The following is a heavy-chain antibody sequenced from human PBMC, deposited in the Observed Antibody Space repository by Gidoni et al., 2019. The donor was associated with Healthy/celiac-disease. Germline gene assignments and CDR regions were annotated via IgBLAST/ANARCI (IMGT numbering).Heavy chain of an antibody. CDR2: IYSGGST. CDR1: GFTVSSNY. V-gene: IGHV3-66*02. CDR3: ARDLKGPFDY. J-gene: IGHJ4*02. Sequence: EVQQVESGGGLVQPGGSLRPSCAASGFTVSSNYMSWVRQAPGKGLEWVSVIYSGGSTYYADSVKGRFTISRDNSKNTLYLQMNSLRAEDTAVYYCARDLKGPFDYWGQGTLVTVSS.